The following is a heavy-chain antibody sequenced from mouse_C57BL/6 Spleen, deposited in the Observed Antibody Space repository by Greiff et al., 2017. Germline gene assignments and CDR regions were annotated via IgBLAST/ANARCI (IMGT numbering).Heavy chain of an antibody. J-gene: IGHJ2*01. CDR1: GYAFSSSW. CDR2: IYPGDGDT. Sequence: VQLQQSGPELVKPGASVKISCKASGYAFSSSWMNWVKQRPGKGLEWIGRIYPGDGDTNYNGKFKGKATLTADKSSSTAYMQLSSLTSEDSAVYFCARRRYSNYPFDYWGQGTTLTVSS. D-gene: IGHD2-5*01. V-gene: IGHV1-82*01. CDR3: ARRRYSNYPFDY.